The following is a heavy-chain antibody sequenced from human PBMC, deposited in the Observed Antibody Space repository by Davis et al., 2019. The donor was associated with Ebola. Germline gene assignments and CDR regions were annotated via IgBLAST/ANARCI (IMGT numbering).Heavy chain of an antibody. D-gene: IGHD2-15*01. V-gene: IGHV1-18*01. CDR2: ISAYNGNT. Sequence: AASVKVSCKASGYTFTSYGISWVRQAPGQGLEWMGWISAYNGNTNYAQKLQGRVTMTTDTFTSTAYMELRSLRSDDTAVYYCARGGGYCSGGSCYPHYYYGMDVWGQGTTVTVSS. CDR1: GYTFTSYG. CDR3: ARGGGYCSGGSCYPHYYYGMDV. J-gene: IGHJ6*02.